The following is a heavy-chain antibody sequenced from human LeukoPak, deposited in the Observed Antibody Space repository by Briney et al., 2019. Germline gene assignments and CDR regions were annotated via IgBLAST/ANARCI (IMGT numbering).Heavy chain of an antibody. J-gene: IGHJ4*02. CDR3: ARGRTSEYYYGSGSYSDY. CDR2: INHSGST. Sequence: SETLSLTCAVYGGSFSGYYWSWIRQPPGKGLEWSGEINHSGSTNYNPSLKSRVTISVDTSKNQFSLKLSSVTAADTAVYYCARGRTSEYYYGSGSYSDYWGQGTLVTVSS. CDR1: GGSFSGYY. V-gene: IGHV4-34*01. D-gene: IGHD3-10*01.